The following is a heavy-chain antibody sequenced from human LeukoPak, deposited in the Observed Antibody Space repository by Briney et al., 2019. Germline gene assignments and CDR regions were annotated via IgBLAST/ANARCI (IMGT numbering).Heavy chain of an antibody. CDR2: IYTSGST. V-gene: IGHV4-4*09. CDR1: GSISGYY. CDR3: ARADYGSGSFYTWFDP. Sequence: SETLSLTCTVSGSISGYYWSWIRQPPGKGLEWIGYIYTSGSTNYNPSLESRVTMSLDTSKNQFSLKLSSVTAADTAVYYCARADYGSGSFYTWFDPWGQGTLVTVSS. J-gene: IGHJ5*02. D-gene: IGHD3-10*01.